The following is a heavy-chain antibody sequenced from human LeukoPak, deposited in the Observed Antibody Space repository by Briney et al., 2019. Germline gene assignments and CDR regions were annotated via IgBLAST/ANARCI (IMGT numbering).Heavy chain of an antibody. CDR2: TYYRSKWYN. CDR3: ARAEYCGGDCYSVWFDP. Sequence: SQTLSLTCAISGDSVSSNSAAWNWIRQSPSRGLEWLGRTYYRSKWYNDYAVSVKSRITINPDTSKNQFSLQLNSETPEDTAVYYCARAEYCGGDCYSVWFDPWGQGTLVTVSS. V-gene: IGHV6-1*01. J-gene: IGHJ5*02. CDR1: GDSVSSNSAA. D-gene: IGHD2-21*02.